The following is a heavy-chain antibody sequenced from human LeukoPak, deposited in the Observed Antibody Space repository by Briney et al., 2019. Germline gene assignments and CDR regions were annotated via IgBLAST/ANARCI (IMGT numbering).Heavy chain of an antibody. Sequence: SETLSLTCAVYGGSFSGYYWTWIRQPPGKGLEWIGEINHSGSTNYNPSLKSRVTISVDTSKNQFSLKLSSVTAADTAVYYCASGGWHRGYWGQGTLVTVSS. D-gene: IGHD6-19*01. CDR3: ASGGWHRGY. V-gene: IGHV4-34*01. CDR1: GGSFSGYY. CDR2: INHSGST. J-gene: IGHJ4*02.